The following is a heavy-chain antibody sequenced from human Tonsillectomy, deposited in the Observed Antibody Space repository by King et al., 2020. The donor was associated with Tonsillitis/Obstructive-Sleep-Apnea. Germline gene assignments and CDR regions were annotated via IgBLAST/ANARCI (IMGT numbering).Heavy chain of an antibody. CDR2: INPNSGGT. J-gene: IGHJ5*01. V-gene: IGHV1-2*02. CDR3: ARDRDAYGDYNWFDS. Sequence: VQLVESGAEVKKPGASVKVSCKASGYTFTGYYMHWVRQAPGQGLEWMGWINPNSGGTNYAQTFQGRVTMTRDTSISTAYMELSRLRSDDTAVYYCARDRDAYGDYNWFDSWGQGTLVTVSS. CDR1: GYTFTGYY. D-gene: IGHD4-17*01.